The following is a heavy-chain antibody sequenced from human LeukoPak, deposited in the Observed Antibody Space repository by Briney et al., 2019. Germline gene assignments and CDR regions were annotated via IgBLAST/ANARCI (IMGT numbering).Heavy chain of an antibody. V-gene: IGHV3-23*01. CDR2: LTNSGGSGGVT. CDR3: AKAMSTDHYDSRGFYRVDFDS. CDR1: GFTFSTYA. Sequence: GGSLRLSCAASGFTFSTYAMSWVRQAPGKGLEWVSALTNSGGSGGVTYYADSVKGRFIISRDNSKSTLYLQLSSLRAEDTAVYYCAKAMSTDHYDSRGFYRVDFDSWGQGTLITVSS. J-gene: IGHJ4*02. D-gene: IGHD3-22*01.